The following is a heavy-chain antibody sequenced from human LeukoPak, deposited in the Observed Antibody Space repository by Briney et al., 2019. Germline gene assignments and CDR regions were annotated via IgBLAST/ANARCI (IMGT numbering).Heavy chain of an antibody. CDR1: GYSISSGYY. CDR3: ARLKPVPAAIPYFDY. J-gene: IGHJ4*02. V-gene: IGHV4-38-2*01. Sequence: PSETLSLTCAVSGYSISSGYYWGWIRQPPGKGLEWIGCIYHSGSTYYNPSLKSRVTISVDTSKNQFSLKLSSVTAADTAVYYCARLKPVPAAIPYFDYWGQGTLVTVSS. CDR2: IYHSGST. D-gene: IGHD2-2*01.